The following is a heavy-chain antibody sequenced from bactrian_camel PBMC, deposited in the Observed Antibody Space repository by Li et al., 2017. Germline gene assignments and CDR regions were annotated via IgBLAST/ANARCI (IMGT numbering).Heavy chain of an antibody. Sequence: QVQLVESGGDSVQPGGSLRLSCVASGFPFSANHMSWVRQPPGKKLEWVSSITASGTTSYSNSVRGRLTISRDNAKNTLYLQLDSLRTEDTATYYCAKGRPRLGLVAADLDRGQGTQVTVS. CDR1: GFPFSANH. CDR2: ITASGTT. D-gene: IGHD7*01. J-gene: IGHJ4*01. CDR3: AKGRPRLGLVAADLD. V-gene: IGHV3S1*01.